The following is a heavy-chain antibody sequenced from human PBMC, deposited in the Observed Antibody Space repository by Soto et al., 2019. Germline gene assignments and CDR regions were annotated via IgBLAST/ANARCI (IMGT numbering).Heavy chain of an antibody. V-gene: IGHV5-51*03. CDR1: GYSFTSYW. J-gene: IGHJ6*02. D-gene: IGHD6-13*01. CDR3: VRTAAAGKYYYGMDV. CDR2: IYPGDSDT. Sequence: PGESLKISCKGSGYSFTSYWIGWVRQMPGKGLEWMGIIYPGDSDTRYSPSFQGQVTISADKSISTAYLQWSSLKASDTAMYYCVRTAAAGKYYYGMDVWGQGTTVTVSS.